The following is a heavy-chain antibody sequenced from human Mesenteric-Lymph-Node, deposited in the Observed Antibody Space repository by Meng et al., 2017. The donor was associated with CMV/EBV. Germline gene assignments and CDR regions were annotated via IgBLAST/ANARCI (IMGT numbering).Heavy chain of an antibody. CDR1: GFTFSSYS. CDR3: ARGGSTYFDY. Sequence: GGSLRLSCAASGFTFSSYSMNWVRQAPGKGLEWVSSISSSSSYIYYADSVKGRFTISRDNAKNTLYLQMNSLRAEDTAVYYCARGGSTYFDYWGQGTLVTVSS. D-gene: IGHD1-1*01. V-gene: IGHV3-21*01. J-gene: IGHJ4*02. CDR2: ISSSSSYI.